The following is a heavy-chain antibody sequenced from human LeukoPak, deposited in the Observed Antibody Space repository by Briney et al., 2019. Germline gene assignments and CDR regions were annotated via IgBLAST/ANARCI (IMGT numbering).Heavy chain of an antibody. CDR1: GFTFSSYA. CDR2: ISYDGSNK. V-gene: IGHV3-30-3*01. D-gene: IGHD3-10*01. Sequence: GGSLRLSCAASGFTFSSYAMHWVRQAPGKGLEWVAVISYDGSNKYYADSVKGRFTISRDNSKNTLYLQMNSLRAEDTAVYYCARDLEGFGHPGPPPLDYWGQGTLVTVSS. J-gene: IGHJ4*02. CDR3: ARDLEGFGHPGPPPLDY.